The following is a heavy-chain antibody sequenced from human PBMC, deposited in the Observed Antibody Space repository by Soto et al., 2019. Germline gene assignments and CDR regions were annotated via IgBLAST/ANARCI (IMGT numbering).Heavy chain of an antibody. Sequence: SETLSLTCTVSGGSISSGGYYWSWIRQHPGKGLEWIGYIYYSGSTYYNPSLKSRVTISVDTSKNQFSLKLSSVTAADTAVYYCARGYCSGGSCYYFDYWGQGTLVTVSS. D-gene: IGHD2-15*01. CDR3: ARGYCSGGSCYYFDY. CDR1: GGSISSGGYY. J-gene: IGHJ4*02. V-gene: IGHV4-31*03. CDR2: IYYSGST.